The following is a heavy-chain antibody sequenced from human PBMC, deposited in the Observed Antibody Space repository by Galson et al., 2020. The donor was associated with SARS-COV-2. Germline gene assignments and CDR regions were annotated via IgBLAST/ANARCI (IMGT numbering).Heavy chain of an antibody. CDR2: IYTSGST. D-gene: IGHD6-13*01. Sequence: SETLSLTCTVSGGSISSYYWSWIRQSAGKGLEWIGRIYTSGSTNYNPSLKSRVTMSVDTSKNQFSLKLSSVTAADTAVYYCARVSSSWYPPDAFDIWGQGTMVTVSS. CDR3: ARVSSSWYPPDAFDI. V-gene: IGHV4-4*07. CDR1: GGSISSYY. J-gene: IGHJ3*02.